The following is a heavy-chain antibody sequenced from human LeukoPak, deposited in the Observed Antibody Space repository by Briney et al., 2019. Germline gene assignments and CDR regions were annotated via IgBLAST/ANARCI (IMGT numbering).Heavy chain of an antibody. D-gene: IGHD4-11*01. J-gene: IGHJ6*03. CDR2: ISAYNGNT. CDR3: ARVTVTPYYYYYYMDV. V-gene: IGHV1-18*01. Sequence: ASVKVSCKASGYTFTSYGISWVRQAPGQGLEWMGWISAYNGNTNYAQKLQGRVTMTTDTSTSTAYMELRSLRSDDTAVYYCARVTVTPYYYYYYMDVWGKGTTVTVSS. CDR1: GYTFTSYG.